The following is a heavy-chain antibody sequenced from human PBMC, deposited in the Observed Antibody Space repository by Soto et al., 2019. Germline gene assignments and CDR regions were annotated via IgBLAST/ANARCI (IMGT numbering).Heavy chain of an antibody. CDR3: ARHVILTGDQRLRQSRESWYFDL. Sequence: GESLKISCKGSGYSFTSYWIGWVRQMPGKGLEWMGIIYPGDSDTRYSPSFQGQVTISADKSISTAYLQWSSLKASDTAMYYCARHVILTGDQRLRQSRESWYFDLWGRGTLVTVSS. CDR1: GYSFTSYW. V-gene: IGHV5-51*01. J-gene: IGHJ2*01. D-gene: IGHD7-27*01. CDR2: IYPGDSDT.